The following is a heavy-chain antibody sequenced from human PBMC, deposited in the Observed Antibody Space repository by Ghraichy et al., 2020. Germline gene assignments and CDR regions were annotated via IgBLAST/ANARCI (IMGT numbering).Heavy chain of an antibody. V-gene: IGHV3-30*18. CDR2: ISYDGSNK. J-gene: IGHJ4*02. D-gene: IGHD5-18*01. Sequence: GGSLRLSCAASGFTFSSYGMHWVRQAPGKGLEWVAVISYDGSNKYYADSVKGRFTISRDNSKNTLYLQMNSLRAEDTAVYYCAKEGYSYGSDYWGQGTLVTVSS. CDR3: AKEGYSYGSDY. CDR1: GFTFSSYG.